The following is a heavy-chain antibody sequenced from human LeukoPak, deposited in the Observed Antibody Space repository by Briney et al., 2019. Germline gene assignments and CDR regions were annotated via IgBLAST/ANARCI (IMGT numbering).Heavy chain of an antibody. Sequence: SGGSLRLSCAASGFTFSSYEMNWVRQAPGKGLEWVSYISSSSSTIYYADSVKGRFTISRDNAKNSLYLQMNSLRAEDTAVYYCARDGYCSGGSCSKGPLNPFDYWGQGTLVTVSS. CDR3: ARDGYCSGGSCSKGPLNPFDY. J-gene: IGHJ4*02. V-gene: IGHV3-48*01. D-gene: IGHD2-15*01. CDR2: ISSSSSTI. CDR1: GFTFSSYE.